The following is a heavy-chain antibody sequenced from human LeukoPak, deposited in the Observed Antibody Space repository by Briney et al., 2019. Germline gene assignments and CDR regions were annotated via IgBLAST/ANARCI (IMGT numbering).Heavy chain of an antibody. CDR3: AKTTVTSEEYFYYYMDV. D-gene: IGHD4-17*01. Sequence: GASAKVSCKTSGYTFTSYGLSWVRQAPGQGLEWMGCIITYNGNTYYSQKLQGRVTMTTGTSTSTAYRELRSLRSDDTAVYYCAKTTVTSEEYFYYYMDVWGKGTTVTVSS. V-gene: IGHV1-18*01. CDR2: IITYNGNT. J-gene: IGHJ6*03. CDR1: GYTFTSYG.